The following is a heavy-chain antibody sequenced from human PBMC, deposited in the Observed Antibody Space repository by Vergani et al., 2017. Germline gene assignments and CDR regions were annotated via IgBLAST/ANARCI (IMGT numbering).Heavy chain of an antibody. J-gene: IGHJ3*02. CDR3: AREGCSGGSCFGAFDI. Sequence: QVQLQQWGAGLLKPSETLSLTCAVYGGSFSGYYWSWIRQPPGKGREWIGEINHSGSTKTNPALKSRVTISVDTSKNQFSLKLSSVTAADTAVYYCAREGCSGGSCFGAFDIWGQGTMVTVSS. D-gene: IGHD2-15*01. V-gene: IGHV4-34*01. CDR1: GGSFSGYY. CDR2: INHSGST.